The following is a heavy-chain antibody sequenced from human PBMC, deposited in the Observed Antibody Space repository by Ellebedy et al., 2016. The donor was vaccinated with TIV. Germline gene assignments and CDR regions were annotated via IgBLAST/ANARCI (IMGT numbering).Heavy chain of an antibody. D-gene: IGHD2/OR15-2a*01. V-gene: IGHV1-3*01. CDR1: GYTFTTYV. J-gene: IGHJ6*02. CDR3: ARKNQSHHGLDI. CDR2: INAGNGNT. Sequence: AASVKVSCKASGYTFTTYVLYWVRQAPGQRLEWMGRINAGNGNTKYSQKFQGRVTITRDTFASTAYMELSSLRSEDTAVYYCARKNQSHHGLDIWGQGTTVTVSS.